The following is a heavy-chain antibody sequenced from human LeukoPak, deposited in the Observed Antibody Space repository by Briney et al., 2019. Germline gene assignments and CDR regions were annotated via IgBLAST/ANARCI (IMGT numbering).Heavy chain of an antibody. D-gene: IGHD6-13*01. J-gene: IGHJ5*02. CDR1: GYTFTGYY. CDR2: INPNSGGT. CDR3: ARHWSIAAAGVLLVRWNWFDP. V-gene: IGHV1-2*02. Sequence: ASVKVSCKASGYTFTGYYMHWVRQAPGQGLEWMGWINPNSGGTNYAQKFQGRVTMTRDTSISTAYMELSRLRSDDTAVYYCARHWSIAAAGVLLVRWNWFDPWGQGTLVTVSS.